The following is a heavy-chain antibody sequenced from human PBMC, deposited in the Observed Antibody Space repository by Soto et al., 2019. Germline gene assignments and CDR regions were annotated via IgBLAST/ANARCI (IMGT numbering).Heavy chain of an antibody. D-gene: IGHD3-22*01. J-gene: IGHJ4*02. CDR3: AREEEGYYYASSCYGRFDY. CDR2: IYTSGST. CDR1: GGSISSYY. Sequence: SETLSLTCTVSGGSISSYYWSWIRQPAGKGLEWIGRIYTSGSTNYNPSLKSRVTMSVDTSKNQFSLKLSSVTAADTAVYYCAREEEGYYYASSCYGRFDYWGQGTLGTVSS. V-gene: IGHV4-4*07.